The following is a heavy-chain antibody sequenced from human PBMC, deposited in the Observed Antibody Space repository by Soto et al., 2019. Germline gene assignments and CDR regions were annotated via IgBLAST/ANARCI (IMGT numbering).Heavy chain of an antibody. V-gene: IGHV4-31*03. Sequence: QVQLQESGPGLVKPSQTLSLTCTVSGGSISSGGYYWSWIRQHPGKGLEWIGYIYYSGSTYYNPPLKSRITISVDTSKTQFSLKLSSVTAADTAVHYCARRSPVVTAPWGQGTLVTVSS. CDR1: GGSISSGGYY. J-gene: IGHJ5*02. D-gene: IGHD2-21*02. CDR3: ARRSPVVTAP. CDR2: IYYSGST.